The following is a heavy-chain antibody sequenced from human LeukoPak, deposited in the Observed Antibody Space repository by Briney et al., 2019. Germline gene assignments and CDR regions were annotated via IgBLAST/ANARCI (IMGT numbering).Heavy chain of an antibody. J-gene: IGHJ4*02. Sequence: AETLSLTGTVSGDSISSSKKYWGWVLQPPGKGLEWIGSIYYSGNTYYNPSLKSRVTISLDTSRNQFSLRLSSVTAADTADYYCARAQGNGLIDFWGQGTLVTVSS. D-gene: IGHD3/OR15-3a*01. V-gene: IGHV4-39*01. CDR3: ARAQGNGLIDF. CDR2: IYYSGNT. CDR1: GDSISSSKKY.